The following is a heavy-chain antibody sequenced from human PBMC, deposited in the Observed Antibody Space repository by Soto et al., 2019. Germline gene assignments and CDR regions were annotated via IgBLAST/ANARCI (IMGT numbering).Heavy chain of an antibody. V-gene: IGHV4-59*01. Sequence: QVQLQESGPGLVKPSETLSLTCIISGGSISNYYWTWIRQPPGKGLEWIGYIYYSGSTTYNPSLKSRVTMSVDTTKNQFSLKLTSVTAADTAVYYCARRGSGSYFKWFDPWGQGTLVTVSS. D-gene: IGHD1-26*01. CDR2: IYYSGST. CDR3: ARRGSGSYFKWFDP. J-gene: IGHJ5*02. CDR1: GGSISNYY.